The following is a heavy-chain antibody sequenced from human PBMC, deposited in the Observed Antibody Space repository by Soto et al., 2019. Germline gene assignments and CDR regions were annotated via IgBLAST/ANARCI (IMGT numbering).Heavy chain of an antibody. V-gene: IGHV1-69*13. CDR2: IIPIFGTA. D-gene: IGHD6-19*01. CDR1: GGTFSSYA. J-gene: IGHJ6*02. Sequence: SVKVSCKASGGTFSSYAISWVRQAPGQGLEWMGGIIPIFGTANYAQKFQGRVTITADESTSTAYMELSSLGSEDTAVYYCARGAFYVSVADRRPLAYYRMDVWGQGTTVTVSS. CDR3: ARGAFYVSVADRRPLAYYRMDV.